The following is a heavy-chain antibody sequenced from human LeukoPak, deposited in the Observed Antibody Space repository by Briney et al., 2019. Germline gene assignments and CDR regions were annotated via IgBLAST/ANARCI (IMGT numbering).Heavy chain of an antibody. Sequence: ASVKVSCKTSGYTFTDIGMSWVRHAPGQGLEWMGWISAYSGDTNYAHNLQGRVTMTTDTSTSTAYMELRSLRSDDTAMYYCARGRPSDFWGQGTLVTVSS. CDR1: GYTFTDIG. V-gene: IGHV1-18*01. CDR2: ISAYSGDT. CDR3: ARGRPSDF. J-gene: IGHJ4*02. D-gene: IGHD3-3*01.